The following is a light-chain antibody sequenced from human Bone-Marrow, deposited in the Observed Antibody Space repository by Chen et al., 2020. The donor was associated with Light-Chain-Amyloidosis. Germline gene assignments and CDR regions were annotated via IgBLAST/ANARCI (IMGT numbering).Light chain of an antibody. CDR3: QSADSSGTYEVI. V-gene: IGLV3-25*03. CDR1: DLPTKY. J-gene: IGLJ2*01. CDR2: RDT. Sequence: SYELTQPPTVSVSPGQTDRSPCSGDDLPTKYAYWYQQKPGQAPVLVIHRDTERPSGISERFSGSSSGTTATLTISGVQAEDEADYHCQSADSSGTYEVIFGGGTKLTVL.